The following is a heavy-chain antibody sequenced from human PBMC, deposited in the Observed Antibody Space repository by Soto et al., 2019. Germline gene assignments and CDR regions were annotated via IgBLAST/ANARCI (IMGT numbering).Heavy chain of an antibody. J-gene: IGHJ5*01. D-gene: IGHD3-22*01. Sequence: ASVKVSCKASGYTFTGHYVHWVRQAPGQGLEWMGWINPNSGGTNYAQDFQGRVTMTRDTSINTTYMDLSGLRSEDTAVHYCARGTMIVVLNWFDSWGQGTLVTVSS. CDR3: ARGTMIVVLNWFDS. CDR1: GYTFTGHY. V-gene: IGHV1-2*02. CDR2: INPNSGGT.